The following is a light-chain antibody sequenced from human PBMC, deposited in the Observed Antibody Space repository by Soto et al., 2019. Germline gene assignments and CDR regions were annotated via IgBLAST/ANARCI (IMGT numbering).Light chain of an antibody. CDR3: QQRSNWPPTWT. V-gene: IGKV3-11*01. CDR1: QSVSTY. CDR2: DAS. Sequence: EIVLTQSPATLSLSPGERATLSCRASQSVSTYLAWYQQKPGQAPRLLIYDASKRATGIPVRFSGSGSGTDFTLTITSLDTEDFGVYSCQQRSNWPPTWTFGQGTKVDIK. J-gene: IGKJ1*01.